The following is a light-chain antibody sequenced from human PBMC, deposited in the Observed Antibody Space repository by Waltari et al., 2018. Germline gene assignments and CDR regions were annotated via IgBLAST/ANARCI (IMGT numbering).Light chain of an antibody. J-gene: IGKJ1*01. V-gene: IGKV3-20*01. CDR3: QHYVRLPVT. Sequence: EIVLTQSPGTLSLSPGDRATLSCRASQSVSRSLAWYQQKPGQAPRLLIYGASSRATGVPDRFSGSGSGTDFSLTISRLEPEDFAVYYGQHYVRLPVTFGQGTKVEIK. CDR2: GAS. CDR1: QSVSRS.